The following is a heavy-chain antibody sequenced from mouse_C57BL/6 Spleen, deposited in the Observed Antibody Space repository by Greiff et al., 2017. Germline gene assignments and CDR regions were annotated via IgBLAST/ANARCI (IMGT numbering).Heavy chain of an antibody. CDR3: ARWVVADYYAMDY. Sequence: VQLVESGPGLVQPSQSLSITCTVSGFSLTSYGVHWVRQSPGKGLEWLGVIWSGGSTDYNAAFISRLSISKDNSKSQVFFKMNSLQADDTAIYXCARWVVADYYAMDYWGQGTSVTVSS. CDR1: GFSLTSYG. J-gene: IGHJ4*01. D-gene: IGHD1-1*01. V-gene: IGHV2-2*01. CDR2: IWSGGST.